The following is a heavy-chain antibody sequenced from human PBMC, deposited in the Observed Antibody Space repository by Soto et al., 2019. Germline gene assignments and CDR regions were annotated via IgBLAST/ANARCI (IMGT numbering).Heavy chain of an antibody. Sequence: QVQLVQSGAEVKKPGASVKVSCKASGYTFTSYGISWVRQAPGQGLEWMGWISAYNGNTNYAQKLQGRVTMTTDTSTSTAYMELRSLRSDDTAVYYCARDILLYSSSWYWAYFDYWGQGTLVTVSS. J-gene: IGHJ4*02. V-gene: IGHV1-18*01. CDR2: ISAYNGNT. CDR3: ARDILLYSSSWYWAYFDY. D-gene: IGHD6-13*01. CDR1: GYTFTSYG.